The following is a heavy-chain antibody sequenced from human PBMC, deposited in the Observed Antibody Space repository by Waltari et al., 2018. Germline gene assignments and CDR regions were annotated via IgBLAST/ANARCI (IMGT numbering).Heavy chain of an antibody. CDR1: GGTFSSYA. CDR3: ARVAAASGPGTEVDP. V-gene: IGHV1-69*10. Sequence: QVQLVQSGAEVKKPGSSVKVSCKASGGTFSSYAIRWVRQAPGQGLEWMGGIIHILSIANYAQKFQGRVTITADKSTSTAYMELSSLRSEDTAVYYCARVAAASGPGTEVDPWGQGTLVTVSS. J-gene: IGHJ5*02. D-gene: IGHD6-13*01. CDR2: IIHILSIA.